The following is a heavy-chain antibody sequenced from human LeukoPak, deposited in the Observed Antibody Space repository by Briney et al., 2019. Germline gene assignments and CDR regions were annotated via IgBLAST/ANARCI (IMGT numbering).Heavy chain of an antibody. CDR2: MNPNSGNT. CDR1: GYTFTSYD. D-gene: IGHD3-22*01. CDR3: ARVALGSGYYSDYMDV. Sequence: GASVKVSCKASGYTFTSYDINWVRQAAGQGLEWMGWMNPNSGNTGYAQKFQGRVTMARNTSISTAYMELSSLRSEDTAVYYCARVALGSGYYSDYMDVWGKGTTVTISS. V-gene: IGHV1-8*01. J-gene: IGHJ6*03.